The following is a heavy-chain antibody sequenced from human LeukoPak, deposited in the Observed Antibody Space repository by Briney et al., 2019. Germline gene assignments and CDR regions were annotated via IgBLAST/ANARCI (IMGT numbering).Heavy chain of an antibody. V-gene: IGHV4-61*02. D-gene: IGHD4-23*01. J-gene: IGHJ4*02. CDR3: ARESYGGNVY. Sequence: PSETLSLACTVSGGSISSGSYYWSWIRQPAGKGLEWIGRIYTSGSTNYNPSLKSRVTISVDTSKNQFSLKLSSVTAADTAVYYCARESYGGNVYWGQGTLVTVSS. CDR2: IYTSGST. CDR1: GGSISSGSYY.